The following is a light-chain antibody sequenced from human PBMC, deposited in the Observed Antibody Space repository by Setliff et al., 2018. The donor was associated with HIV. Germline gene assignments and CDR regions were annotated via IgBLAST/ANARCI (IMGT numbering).Light chain of an antibody. CDR3: SSYAISNTLP. J-gene: IGLJ1*01. Sequence: LAQPASVSGSPGQSITISCTGTSSDVGGYNYVSWYQQHPGKAPKLIIYEVRNRPSGVSNRFSGSKSGNTASLTISGLQAEDEADYYCSSYAISNTLPFGTGTKVTVL. V-gene: IGLV2-14*01. CDR2: EVR. CDR1: SSDVGGYNY.